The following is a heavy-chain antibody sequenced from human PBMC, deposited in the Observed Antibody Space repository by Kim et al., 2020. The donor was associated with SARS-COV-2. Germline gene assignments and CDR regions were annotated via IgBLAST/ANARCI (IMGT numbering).Heavy chain of an antibody. J-gene: IGHJ4*02. CDR2: IFPNSGGT. V-gene: IGHV1-2*06. CDR1: GYSFGGYY. Sequence: ASVKVSCKASGYSFGGYYIHWVRQAPGQGLEWMGRIFPNSGGTSYAQKFQGRVTMTRDTSISTAHMELSRLRTDDTAMYYCEREDSSSGNFDFWGQGTLVTVSS. CDR3: EREDSSSGNFDF. D-gene: IGHD2-15*01.